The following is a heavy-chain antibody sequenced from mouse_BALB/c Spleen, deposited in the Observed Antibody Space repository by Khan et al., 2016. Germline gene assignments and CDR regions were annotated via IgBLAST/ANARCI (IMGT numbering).Heavy chain of an antibody. CDR2: IWAGGST. Sequence: QMQLKESGPGLVAPSQSLSITCTVSGFSLANYGVHWVRQPPGKGLEWLGVIWAGGSTNYNSALMYRLSISKDNSKSQVFLKMSSLQTDDTAMYYCASPLLRLKAWFAYWGQGTLVTVS. D-gene: IGHD1-1*01. V-gene: IGHV2-9*02. CDR3: ASPLLRLKAWFAY. CDR1: GFSLANYG. J-gene: IGHJ3*01.